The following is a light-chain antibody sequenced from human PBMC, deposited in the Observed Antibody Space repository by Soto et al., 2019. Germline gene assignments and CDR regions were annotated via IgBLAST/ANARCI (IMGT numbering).Light chain of an antibody. J-gene: IGKJ2*01. CDR3: QQFNTYPYT. V-gene: IGKV1-5*03. Sequence: DIQMTQSPFTLAASVGDRVTITCRASQSVSSWLAWYQQKPGKAPKLLIYKESNLESGVPSRFLASGSGTEFSLTITSLQPDDFATYYCQQFNTYPYTFGQGTKLEIK. CDR2: KES. CDR1: QSVSSW.